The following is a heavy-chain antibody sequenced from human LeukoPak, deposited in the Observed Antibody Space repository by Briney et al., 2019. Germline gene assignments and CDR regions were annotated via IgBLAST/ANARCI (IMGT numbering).Heavy chain of an antibody. Sequence: GGSLRLSCAASGFTFSSYAMHWVRQAPGKGLEWVAVISYDGSNKYYADSVKGRFTISRDNSKNTLYLQMNSLRVEDTAMYYCAREISITMIVVDPIWGQGTLVTVSS. D-gene: IGHD3-22*01. CDR2: ISYDGSNK. J-gene: IGHJ4*02. CDR3: AREISITMIVVDPI. CDR1: GFTFSSYA. V-gene: IGHV3-30-3*01.